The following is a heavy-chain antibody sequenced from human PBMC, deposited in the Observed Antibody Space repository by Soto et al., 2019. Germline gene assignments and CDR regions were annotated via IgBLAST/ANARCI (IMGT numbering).Heavy chain of an antibody. Sequence: GGSLRLSCAASGFTFSSYGMHWVRQAPGKGLEWVAVISYDGSNKYYADSVKGRFTISRDNSKNTLYLQMDSLRAEDTAVYYCAKAPSGYYYDYWGQGTLVTVSS. D-gene: IGHD3-3*01. V-gene: IGHV3-30*18. CDR2: ISYDGSNK. CDR1: GFTFSSYG. CDR3: AKAPSGYYYDY. J-gene: IGHJ4*02.